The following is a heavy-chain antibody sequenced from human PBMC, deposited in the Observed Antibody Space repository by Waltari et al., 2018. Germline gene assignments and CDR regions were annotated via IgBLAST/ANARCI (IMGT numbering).Heavy chain of an antibody. Sequence: QVQLQQWGAGLLKPSETLSLTCAVYGGSFSGYYWSWIRQPPGKGLEWIGEINHSGSTNYNPSLKGRVTISVDTSKNQFSLKLSSVTAADTAVYYCARHRRYSSGWYLPQPFDYWGQGTLVTVSS. CDR3: ARHRRYSSGWYLPQPFDY. D-gene: IGHD6-19*01. CDR2: INHSGST. J-gene: IGHJ4*02. CDR1: GGSFSGYY. V-gene: IGHV4-34*01.